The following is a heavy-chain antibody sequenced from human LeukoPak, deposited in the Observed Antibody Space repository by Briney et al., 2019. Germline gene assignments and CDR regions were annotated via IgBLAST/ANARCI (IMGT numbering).Heavy chain of an antibody. CDR2: ITTSSTYT. Sequence: SGGSLRLSCAASGFSFSSYNMNWVRQAPGKVLEWVSSITTSSTYTFYADSVKGRFTISRDYAKNSLYLQMNSLRAEDTAVYYCARDFSGWSVDPWGQGTLVTVSS. CDR3: ARDFSGWSVDP. CDR1: GFSFSSYN. J-gene: IGHJ5*02. D-gene: IGHD6-19*01. V-gene: IGHV3-21*06.